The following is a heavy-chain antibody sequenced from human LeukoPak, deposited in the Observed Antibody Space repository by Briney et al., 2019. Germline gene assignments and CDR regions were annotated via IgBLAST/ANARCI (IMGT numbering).Heavy chain of an antibody. CDR3: TTPKYSGYDFYF. Sequence: GGSLRLSCAASGFTFSKAWMYWVRQAPGKGLGWVGRIKSKTDGGTTDYAAPVKGRFTISRDDSKNTLFLQMNSLKTEDTATYYCTTPKYSGYDFYFWGQGTLVTVSS. D-gene: IGHD5-12*01. V-gene: IGHV3-15*07. CDR1: GFTFSKAW. CDR2: IKSKTDGGTT. J-gene: IGHJ4*02.